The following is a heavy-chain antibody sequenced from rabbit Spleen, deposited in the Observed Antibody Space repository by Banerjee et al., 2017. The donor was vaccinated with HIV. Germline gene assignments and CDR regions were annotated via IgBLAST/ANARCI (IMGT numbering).Heavy chain of an antibody. Sequence: QEQLEESGGGLVKPEGSLTLTCDSAVFDLSSYYYMCWVRPAPGKGLELIACIYTGTGTTSCASWAKGRLSISKTTSTTVTLHMTSLTVADADTYFCARSTKNYGWPRSINLWGPGTLVTVS. V-gene: IGHV1S45*01. D-gene: IGHD6-1*01. CDR2: IYTGTGTT. CDR1: VFDLSSYYY. CDR3: ARSTKNYGWPRSINL. J-gene: IGHJ4*01.